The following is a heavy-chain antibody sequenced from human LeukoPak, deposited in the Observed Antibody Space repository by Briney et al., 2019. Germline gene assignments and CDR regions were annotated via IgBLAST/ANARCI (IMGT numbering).Heavy chain of an antibody. J-gene: IGHJ3*02. CDR1: GFTFVYSW. CDR2: ISSSSSYI. V-gene: IGHV3-21*01. CDR3: ARDWGYSSGWYALDAFDI. D-gene: IGHD6-19*01. Sequence: GGSLRLSCVTSGFTSGFTFVYSWMSWVRQAPGEGLEWVSSISSSSSYIYYADSVKGRFTISRDNAKNSLYLQMNSLRAEDTAVYYCARDWGYSSGWYALDAFDIWGQGTMVTVSS.